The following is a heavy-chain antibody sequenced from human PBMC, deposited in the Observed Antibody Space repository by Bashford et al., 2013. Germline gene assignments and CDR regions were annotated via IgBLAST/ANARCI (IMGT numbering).Heavy chain of an antibody. CDR2: IYYSGST. V-gene: IGHV4-59*08. CDR1: GGSISSYY. D-gene: IGHD3-10*01. J-gene: IGHJ4*02. Sequence: SETLSLTCTVSGGSISSYYWSWIRQPPGKGLEWIGYIYYSGSTNYNPSLKSRVTISVDTSKNQFSLKLSSVTAADTAVYYCARFHYKTLDYWGQGTLVTVSS. CDR3: ARFHYKTLDY.